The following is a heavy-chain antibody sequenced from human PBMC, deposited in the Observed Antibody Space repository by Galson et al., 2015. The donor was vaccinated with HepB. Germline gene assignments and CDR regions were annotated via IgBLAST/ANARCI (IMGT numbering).Heavy chain of an antibody. J-gene: IGHJ4*02. D-gene: IGHD6-19*01. Sequence: SVKVSCKASGYTFTSYGISWVRQAPGQGLEWMGWISAYNGNTNYAQKLQGRVTMTTDTSTSTAYMELRSLRSDDTAVYYCARGGAQWLASYYFDYWGQGTLVTVSS. CDR3: ARGGAQWLASYYFDY. V-gene: IGHV1-18*04. CDR1: GYTFTSYG. CDR2: ISAYNGNT.